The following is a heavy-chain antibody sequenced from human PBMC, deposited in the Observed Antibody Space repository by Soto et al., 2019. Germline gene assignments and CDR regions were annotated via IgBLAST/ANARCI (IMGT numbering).Heavy chain of an antibody. J-gene: IGHJ4*02. V-gene: IGHV3-23*01. CDR3: AKDHLISYSYYDILTGYGY. D-gene: IGHD3-9*01. CDR2: ISGSGGST. CDR1: GFTFSSYA. Sequence: PGGSLRLSCAASGFTFSSYAMSWVRQAPGKGLEWVSAISGSGGSTYYADSVKGRFTISRDNSKNTLYLQMNSLRAEDTAVYYCAKDHLISYSYYDILTGYGYWGQGTLVTVSS.